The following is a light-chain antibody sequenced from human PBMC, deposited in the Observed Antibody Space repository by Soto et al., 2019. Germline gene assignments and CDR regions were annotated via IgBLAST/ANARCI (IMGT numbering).Light chain of an antibody. CDR3: QHYHSYSWT. Sequence: DIQMTQSHSTLSGPVADRCTMTYLASQSIVRWMALYQQTPGKAPKLLIYDASSLETGVPSRFSGSRSGTEFTLTISSLQPDDFATYYCQHYHSYSWTFGQGIKGGIK. CDR1: QSIVRW. J-gene: IGKJ1*01. CDR2: DAS. V-gene: IGKV1-5*01.